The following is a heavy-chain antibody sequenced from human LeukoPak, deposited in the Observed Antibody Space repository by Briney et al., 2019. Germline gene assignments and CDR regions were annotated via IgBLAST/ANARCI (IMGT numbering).Heavy chain of an antibody. V-gene: IGHV4-4*02. CDR3: ARPPRDYYYMDV. CDR1: GVSISSSNW. Sequence: SETLSPTCAVSGVSISSSNWWSWVRQPPGKGLEWIGEIYHSGSTNYNPSLKSRVTISVDKSKNQFSLKLSSVTAADTAVYYCARPPRDYYYMDVWGKGTTVTVSS. CDR2: IYHSGST. J-gene: IGHJ6*03.